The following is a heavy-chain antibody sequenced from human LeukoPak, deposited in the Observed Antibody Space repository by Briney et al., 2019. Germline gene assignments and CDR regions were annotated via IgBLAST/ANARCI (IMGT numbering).Heavy chain of an antibody. Sequence: SETLSLTCTVSGNSFGDYYWSWIRQPAGKGLEWIGRIYTSGSTNYNPSLKSRVTMSVDTSKNQFSLKLSSVTAADTAVYYCARESSITGTFGYNWFDPWGQGTLVTVSS. D-gene: IGHD1-20*01. CDR3: ARESSITGTFGYNWFDP. J-gene: IGHJ5*02. V-gene: IGHV4-4*07. CDR2: IYTSGST. CDR1: GNSFGDYY.